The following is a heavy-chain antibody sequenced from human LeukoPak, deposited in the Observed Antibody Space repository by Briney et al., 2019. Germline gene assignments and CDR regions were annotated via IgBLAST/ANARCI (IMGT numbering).Heavy chain of an antibody. J-gene: IGHJ4*02. CDR1: GFTFSSYA. V-gene: IGHV3-30*04. CDR2: ISYDGSNK. CDR3: ARDGGYSYGQPLVSHIDY. D-gene: IGHD5-18*01. Sequence: GGSLRLSCAASGFTFSSYAMHWVRQAPGKGLEWVAVISYDGSNKYYADSVKGRFTISRDNSKNTLYLQMNSLRVEDTAVYYCARDGGYSYGQPLVSHIDYWGQGTLVTVSS.